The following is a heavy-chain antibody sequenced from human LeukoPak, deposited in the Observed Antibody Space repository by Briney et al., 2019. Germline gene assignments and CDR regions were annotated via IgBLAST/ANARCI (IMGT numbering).Heavy chain of an antibody. V-gene: IGHV3-9*01. D-gene: IGHD3-22*01. CDR1: GFTFDDYA. J-gene: IGHJ4*02. CDR3: AKDWDSSGYYYSPLYFDY. Sequence: GGSLRLSCAASGFTFDDYAMHWVWQAPGKGLEWVSGISWSSGSIGYADSVKGRFTISRDNAKNSLYPQMNSLRAEDTALYYCAKDWDSSGYYYSPLYFDYWGQGTLVTVSS. CDR2: ISWSSGSI.